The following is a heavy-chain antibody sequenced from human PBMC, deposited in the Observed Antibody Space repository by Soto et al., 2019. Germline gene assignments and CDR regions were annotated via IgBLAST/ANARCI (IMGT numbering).Heavy chain of an antibody. Sequence: EVQLLESGGGLVQPGGSLRLSCAASGFTFSSYAMSWVRQAPGKGLEWVSAISGSGGSTYYADSVKGRFTISRDNSKNTLSLDMNGLRAEDTGVYYCAKNGEGDDYDRCGYYDYWGQGTLVIVSS. CDR2: ISGSGGST. V-gene: IGHV3-23*01. CDR3: AKNGEGDDYDRCGYYDY. J-gene: IGHJ4*02. CDR1: GFTFSSYA. D-gene: IGHD3-22*01.